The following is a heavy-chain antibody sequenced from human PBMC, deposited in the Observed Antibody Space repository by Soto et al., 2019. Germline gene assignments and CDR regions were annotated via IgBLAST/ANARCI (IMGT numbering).Heavy chain of an antibody. J-gene: IGHJ4*02. V-gene: IGHV1-18*01. CDR1: GYIFTTYG. D-gene: IGHD1-1*01. Sequence: QVHLVQSGAEVXKPGASVKVSCKGSGYIFTTYGITWVRQAPGQGLEWMGWISAHNGNTNYAQKLQGRVTVTRDTSTTPAYMELRNLRSDDTAVYYCARGRYGDYWGQGALVTVSS. CDR2: ISAHNGNT. CDR3: ARGRYGDY.